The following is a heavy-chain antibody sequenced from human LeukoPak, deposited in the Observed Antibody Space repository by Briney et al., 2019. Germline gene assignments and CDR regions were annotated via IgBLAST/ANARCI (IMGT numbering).Heavy chain of an antibody. Sequence: GGSLRLSCAASGFTFSSYSMNWVRQAPGKGLEWVSYISHTADTTYCADSVKGRFTISRDNSKNTLYLQMNSLRAEDTAVYYCAPPPDIVVVPAAIDFDYWGQGTLVTVSS. CDR2: ISHTADTT. CDR3: APPPDIVVVPAAIDFDY. V-gene: IGHV3-48*01. J-gene: IGHJ4*02. CDR1: GFTFSSYS. D-gene: IGHD2-2*02.